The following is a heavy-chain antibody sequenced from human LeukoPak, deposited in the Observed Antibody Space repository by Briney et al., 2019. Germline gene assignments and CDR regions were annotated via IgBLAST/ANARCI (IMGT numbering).Heavy chain of an antibody. Sequence: ASVKVSCKASGYTFTGYFMHWVRQAPGQGLEWMGWFKPSNGDTNYAQKFQGRVTMTTDTSTTTAYIELRSLRSDDTAVYYCARGAISSHGFDIWGQGTMVTVSS. V-gene: IGHV1-2*02. J-gene: IGHJ3*02. D-gene: IGHD3-3*01. CDR1: GYTFTGYF. CDR2: FKPSNGDT. CDR3: ARGAISSHGFDI.